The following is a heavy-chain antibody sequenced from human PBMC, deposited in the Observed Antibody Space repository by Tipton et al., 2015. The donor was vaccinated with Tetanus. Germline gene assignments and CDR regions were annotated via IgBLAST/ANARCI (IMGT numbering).Heavy chain of an antibody. D-gene: IGHD7-27*01. Sequence: SLRLSCAASGFTVSSYQMTWVRQAPGKGLEWVSVIYSDGSTYYADSVKGRFTISRDNLKNTLSLQMNSLRAEDTAGYYCARGLGVGYWGQGTLVTVSS. J-gene: IGHJ4*02. CDR2: IYSDGST. CDR1: GFTVSSYQ. V-gene: IGHV3-53*01. CDR3: ARGLGVGY.